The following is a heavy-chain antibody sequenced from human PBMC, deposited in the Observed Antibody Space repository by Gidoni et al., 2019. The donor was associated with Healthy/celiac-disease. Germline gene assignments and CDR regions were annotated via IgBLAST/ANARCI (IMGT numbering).Heavy chain of an antibody. Sequence: EVQLVASGGGLVQPGGSLRLSCAASGFTFSSYDMHWVRQATGKGLEWVSAIGTAGETDYQGSVKGRFTISRENAKNSLYLQMNSRRAGDTAVDYCARGHDYGDSGGYFDLWGRGTLVTVSS. CDR1: GFTFSSYD. J-gene: IGHJ2*01. CDR2: IGTAGET. CDR3: ARGHDYGDSGGYFDL. V-gene: IGHV3-13*01. D-gene: IGHD4-17*01.